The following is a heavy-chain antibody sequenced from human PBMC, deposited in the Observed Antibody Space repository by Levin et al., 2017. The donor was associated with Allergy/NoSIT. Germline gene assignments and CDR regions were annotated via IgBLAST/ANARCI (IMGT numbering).Heavy chain of an antibody. CDR1: GFTFSTFS. CDR2: LSYNGGKI. J-gene: IGHJ4*02. Sequence: QPGGSLRLSCATSGFTFSTFSMTWVRQAPGKGLEWVSSLSYNGGKIFFADSVKGRFTISRDNSKNTLSLQMNSLRAEDTAIYYCARGGQGRYCTGGTCPDYWGQGTLVTVSS. CDR3: ARGGQGRYCTGGTCPDY. D-gene: IGHD2-8*02. V-gene: IGHV3-23*01.